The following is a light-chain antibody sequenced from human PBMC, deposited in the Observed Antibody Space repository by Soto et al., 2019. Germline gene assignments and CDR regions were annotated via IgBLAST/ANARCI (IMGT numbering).Light chain of an antibody. CDR2: GAS. CDR3: QNYHLALGT. Sequence: DIQMTQSPSSLSASVGDTVTITCRASQDIINHLAWYQQRPGKVPNLQLYGASPLHSGVPSRFRGSGSGTHFTLTISSLQPEDVATYYCQNYHLALGTFGQGTRLEIK. V-gene: IGKV1-27*01. J-gene: IGKJ5*01. CDR1: QDIINH.